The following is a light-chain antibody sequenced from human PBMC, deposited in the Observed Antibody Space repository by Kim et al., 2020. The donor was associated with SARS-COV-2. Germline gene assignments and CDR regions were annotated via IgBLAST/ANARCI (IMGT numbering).Light chain of an antibody. J-gene: IGKJ1*01. V-gene: IGKV1-5*03. CDR3: QQYNSYSRT. Sequence: DIQMTQSPSTLSASVGDRVTITCRASQSISSWLDWYQQKPGKAPKVLIYKASSLESGVPSRFSGSGSGTNFTLTISSLQPDDFATYYCQQYNSYSRTFGQGTKVDIK. CDR2: KAS. CDR1: QSISSW.